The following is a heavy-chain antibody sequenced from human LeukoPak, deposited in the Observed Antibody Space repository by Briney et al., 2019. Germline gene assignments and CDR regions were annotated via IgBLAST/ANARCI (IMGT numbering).Heavy chain of an antibody. CDR2: INPNTGVT. CDR1: GYTFSGHY. D-gene: IGHD5-18*01. CDR3: ARTWIQLFTPVFDP. V-gene: IGHV1-2*06. Sequence: ASVKVSCKASGYTFSGHYLHWVRQAPGQGLEWMGRINPNTGVTQYTENFQGRVTMTGDTSISTAYMELNGLRSDDTAIYYCARTWIQLFTPVFDPWGQGTLVTVSS. J-gene: IGHJ5*02.